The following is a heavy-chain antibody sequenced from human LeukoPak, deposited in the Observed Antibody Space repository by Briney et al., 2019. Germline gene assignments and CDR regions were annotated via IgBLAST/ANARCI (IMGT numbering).Heavy chain of an antibody. J-gene: IGHJ4*02. V-gene: IGHV3-23*01. CDR2: ISGSAYST. CDR3: IRHVEWVAPDS. Sequence: PGGSLRLSCAASGLTFSDYAMSWFRQAPGKGLEWVSGISGSAYSTYYADSVQGRFTISRDNSKNTLYLQMNSLRTEDTAMYFCIRHVEWVAPDSWGQGALVTVSS. CDR1: GLTFSDYA. D-gene: IGHD6-19*01.